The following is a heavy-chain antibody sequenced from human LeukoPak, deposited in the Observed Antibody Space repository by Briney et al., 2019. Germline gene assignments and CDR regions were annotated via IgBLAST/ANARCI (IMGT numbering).Heavy chain of an antibody. D-gene: IGHD3-16*01. CDR1: GFTFDDYT. Sequence: QPGGSLRLSCAASGFTFDDYTMHWVRQAPGKGLEWVSLISWDGGSTYYADSVKGRFTISRDNSKNSLYLQMNSLRTEDTALYYCAKDGRGTYYMDVWGKGTTVTVSS. CDR3: AKDGRGTYYMDV. J-gene: IGHJ6*03. V-gene: IGHV3-43*01. CDR2: ISWDGGST.